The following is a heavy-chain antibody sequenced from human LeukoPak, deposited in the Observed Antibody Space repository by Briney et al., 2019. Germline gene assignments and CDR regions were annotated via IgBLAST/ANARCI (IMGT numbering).Heavy chain of an antibody. J-gene: IGHJ4*02. D-gene: IGHD3/OR15-3a*01. V-gene: IGHV4-59*01. Sequence: SETLSLTCTVSGGSISSYYWSWIRKPPGKGREWIGYIYYSGSTNYNPSLKSRVTISVDTSKNQFSLKLSSVTAADTAVYYCARVEGRTGADYFDYWGQGTLVTVSS. CDR1: GGSISSYY. CDR2: IYYSGST. CDR3: ARVEGRTGADYFDY.